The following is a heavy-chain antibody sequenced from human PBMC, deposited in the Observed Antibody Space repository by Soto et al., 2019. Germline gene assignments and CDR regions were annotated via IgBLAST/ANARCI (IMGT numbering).Heavy chain of an antibody. CDR2: INHSGST. Sequence: QVQLQQWGAGLLKPSETLSLTCAVYGGSFSGYYWSWIRQPPGKGLEWIGEINHSGSTNYNPSLKSRVTISVDTSKNQFSLKLSSVTAADTAVYYCARGRGGSYQNNWFDPWGQGTLVTVSS. V-gene: IGHV4-34*01. J-gene: IGHJ5*02. D-gene: IGHD1-26*01. CDR1: GGSFSGYY. CDR3: ARGRGGSYQNNWFDP.